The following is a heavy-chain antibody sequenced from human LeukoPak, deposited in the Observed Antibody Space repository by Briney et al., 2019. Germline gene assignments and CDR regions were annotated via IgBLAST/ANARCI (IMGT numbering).Heavy chain of an antibody. D-gene: IGHD6-19*01. J-gene: IGHJ5*02. CDR2: MYYSGST. CDR1: GGSISSSSYY. CDR3: ARGQYSSGWFDP. Sequence: SETLSLTCTVSGGSISSSSYYWGWIRQPPGKGLEWIGSMYYSGSTYYNSSVKSRVTISVDTSKNQFSLKLSSVTAADTAVYYCARGQYSSGWFDPWGQGTLVTVSS. V-gene: IGHV4-39*07.